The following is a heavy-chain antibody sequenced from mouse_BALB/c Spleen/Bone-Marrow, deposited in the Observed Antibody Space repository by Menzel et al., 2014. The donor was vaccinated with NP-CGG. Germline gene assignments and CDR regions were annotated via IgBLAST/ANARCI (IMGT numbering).Heavy chain of an antibody. CDR3: AKPAVVADFDY. Sequence: QVQLQQSAAELARPGASVKMSCKASGYTFSNYTMHWVKQRPGQDLEWIGFINPSSEYSEYNQKFKDKTTLTADKSSSTAYMQLSSLTSEDSAVYYRAKPAVVADFDYWGQGTTLTVSS. D-gene: IGHD1-1*01. J-gene: IGHJ2*01. CDR2: INPSSEYS. V-gene: IGHV1-4*02. CDR1: GYTFSNYT.